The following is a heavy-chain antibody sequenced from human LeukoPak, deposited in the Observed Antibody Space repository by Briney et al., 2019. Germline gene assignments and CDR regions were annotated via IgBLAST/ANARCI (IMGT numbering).Heavy chain of an antibody. CDR2: ISSSANTI. J-gene: IGHJ4*02. V-gene: IGHV3-48*02. Sequence: GGSLRLSCAASGFTFSNYSMNWVRQAPGKGLEWVSYISSSANTIYYAGSVKGRFTISRDNAKNSLYLQMNSLRDDDTAVYYCTRPGRGGGFEWGQGTLVTVSS. CDR1: GFTFSNYS. D-gene: IGHD5-12*01. CDR3: TRPGRGGGFE.